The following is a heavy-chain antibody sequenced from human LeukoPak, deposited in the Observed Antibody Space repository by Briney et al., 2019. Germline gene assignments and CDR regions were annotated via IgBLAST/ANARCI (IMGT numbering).Heavy chain of an antibody. CDR3: ARDDPGGSGSSWETTEFGY. CDR1: GGTFSSYA. V-gene: IGHV1-69*04. J-gene: IGHJ4*02. D-gene: IGHD6-13*01. CDR2: IIPILGIA. Sequence: ASVKVSCKASGGTFSSYAISWVRQAPGQGLEGMGRIIPILGIANYAQKSLGTVKITADKSTSTAYMELSSLRSEDTAVYYCARDDPGGSGSSWETTEFGYWGQGTLVTVSS.